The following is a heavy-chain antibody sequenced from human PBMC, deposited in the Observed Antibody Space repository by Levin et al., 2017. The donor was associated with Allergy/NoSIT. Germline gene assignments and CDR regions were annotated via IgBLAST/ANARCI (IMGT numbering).Heavy chain of an antibody. V-gene: IGHV4-30-2*01. J-gene: IGHJ4*02. CDR3: ARVAGYSYGYYFDY. CDR1: GGSISSGGYS. Sequence: SETLSLTCAVSGGSISSGGYSRSWIRQPPGKGLEWIGNIYLSGSTNDNPSLKSRVTMSVDRSKNQFSLKLSYVTAADTAVYYCARVAGYSYGYYFDYWGPGTLVTVSS. D-gene: IGHD5-18*01. CDR2: IYLSGST.